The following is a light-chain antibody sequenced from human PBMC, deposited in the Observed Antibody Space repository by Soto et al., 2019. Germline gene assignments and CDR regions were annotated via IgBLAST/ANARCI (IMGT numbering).Light chain of an antibody. V-gene: IGLV2-8*01. CDR1: SSDVGGYNY. Sequence: QSVLTQPPSASGSPGQSVTISCTGTSSDVGGYNYVSWYQQHPGKAPKLMIYEVSKRPSGVPDRFSGSKSGNTASLTVSGLEAEDEADYHCYSYAGSNNWVFGGGTKVTVL. CDR3: YSYAGSNNWV. J-gene: IGLJ3*02. CDR2: EVS.